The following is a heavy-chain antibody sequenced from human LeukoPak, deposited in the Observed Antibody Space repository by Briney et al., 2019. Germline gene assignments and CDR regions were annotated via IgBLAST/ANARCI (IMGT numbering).Heavy chain of an antibody. Sequence: GGSLRLSCGASGFTFSTYGMTWVRQAPGKGLEWVSGMSDSGTNTYYADSVKGRFTISRDNSKNTLYLQMNSLRAEDTAVYYCAREGHGDRDYFDYWGQGTLVTVSS. V-gene: IGHV3-23*01. CDR3: AREGHGDRDYFDY. J-gene: IGHJ4*02. CDR2: MSDSGTNT. CDR1: GFTFSTYG. D-gene: IGHD4-17*01.